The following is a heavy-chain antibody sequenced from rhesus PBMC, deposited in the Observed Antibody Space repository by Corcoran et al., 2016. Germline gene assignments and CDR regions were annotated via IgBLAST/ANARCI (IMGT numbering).Heavy chain of an antibody. V-gene: IGHV1-198*02. D-gene: IGHD3-3*01. Sequence: QVQLVQSGAEVKKPGASVKVSCKTSGFTFGSYAISWVRQAPGQGLEWMVAIIPLVGVKNDAEKCQGRVTITADTSTSTAYMGLSSLRSEDTAVYYGANGAAIFGLVINYGLDSWGQGVVVTVSS. CDR2: IIPLVGVK. J-gene: IGHJ6*01. CDR3: ANGAAIFGLVINYGLDS. CDR1: GFTFGSYA.